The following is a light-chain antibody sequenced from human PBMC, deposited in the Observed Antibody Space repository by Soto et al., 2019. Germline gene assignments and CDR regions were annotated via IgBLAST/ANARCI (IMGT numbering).Light chain of an antibody. Sequence: QSVLTQPPSVSAAPGQTVTISCSGSSSNIGNNYVSWYQQLPGTAPKLLIYDNNKRPSGIPDRFSGSKSGTSATLGITGLQTGDDADYYCATWDSSLSAGGVVFGGGTQLTVL. V-gene: IGLV1-51*01. CDR3: ATWDSSLSAGGVV. J-gene: IGLJ2*01. CDR1: SSNIGNNY. CDR2: DNN.